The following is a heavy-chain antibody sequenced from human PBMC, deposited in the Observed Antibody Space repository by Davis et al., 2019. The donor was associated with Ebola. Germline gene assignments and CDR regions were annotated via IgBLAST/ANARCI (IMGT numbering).Heavy chain of an antibody. CDR3: ARARVRSVVVVVAAPRYYGMDV. D-gene: IGHD2-15*01. Sequence: ASVKVSCKASGYTFTSYYMHWVRQAPGQGLEWMGIINPSGGSTSYAQKFQGRVTMTRDTSTSTVYMELSSLRSEDTAVYYCARARVRSVVVVVAAPRYYGMDVWGQGTTVTVSS. V-gene: IGHV1-46*01. CDR2: INPSGGST. CDR1: GYTFTSYY. J-gene: IGHJ6*02.